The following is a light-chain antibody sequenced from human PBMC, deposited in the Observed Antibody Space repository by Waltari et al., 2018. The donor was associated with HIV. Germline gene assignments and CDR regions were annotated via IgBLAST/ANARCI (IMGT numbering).Light chain of an antibody. V-gene: IGLV2-8*01. CDR3: SSYGDSLRVL. CDR2: EVT. Sequence: HSALTQPPSASGSLGPSVTPSCTGSSSDLGAYDSVSGFQQHPRSSPKLLLYEVTRRPSTVSDRFSGSRSGSTAFLTVAGLQPDDEATYFCSSYGDSLRVLFGGGTNVTVL. CDR1: SSDLGAYDS. J-gene: IGLJ3*02.